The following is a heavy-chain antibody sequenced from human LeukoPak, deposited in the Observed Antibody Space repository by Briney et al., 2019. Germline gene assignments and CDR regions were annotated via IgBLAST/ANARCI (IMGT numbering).Heavy chain of an antibody. V-gene: IGHV1-46*01. J-gene: IGHJ4*02. Sequence: ALVKVSCKASGYTFTSYYMHWVRQAPGQGLEWMGVINPSGGSTSYAQKFQGRVTMTRDTSTSTVYMELSSLRSEDTAVYYCARAYRRVGATTPDGYWGQGTLVTVSS. CDR1: GYTFTSYY. CDR2: INPSGGST. D-gene: IGHD1-26*01. CDR3: ARAYRRVGATTPDGY.